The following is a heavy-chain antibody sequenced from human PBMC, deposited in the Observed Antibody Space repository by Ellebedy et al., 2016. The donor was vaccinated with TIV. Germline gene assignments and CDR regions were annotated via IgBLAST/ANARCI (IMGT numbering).Heavy chain of an antibody. CDR1: AYSFTSYW. J-gene: IGHJ6*02. D-gene: IGHD3-10*01. V-gene: IGHV5-51*01. CDR2: IYPGDSDT. CDR3: ARLMVRGRRGSYYYYYGMDV. Sequence: GESLKISCKASAYSFTSYWIGWVRQMPGKGLEWMGIIYPGDSDTRYSPSFQGQVTISADKSISTAYLQWSSLKASDTAMYYCARLMVRGRRGSYYYYYGMDVWGQGTTVTVSS.